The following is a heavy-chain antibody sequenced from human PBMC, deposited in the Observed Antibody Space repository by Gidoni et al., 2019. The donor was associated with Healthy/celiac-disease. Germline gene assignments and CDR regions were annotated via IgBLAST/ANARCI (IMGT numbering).Heavy chain of an antibody. CDR3: AKDWSYSSGWFDY. Sequence: QVQLVESGGGVVQPGRSLRLSCEAPGFTFSSYGMHWVRQAPGKGLEWVAVISYDGSNKYYADSVKGRFTISRDNSKNTLYLQMNSLRAEDTAVYYCAKDWSYSSGWFDYWGQGTLVTVSS. CDR1: GFTFSSYG. J-gene: IGHJ4*02. D-gene: IGHD6-19*01. V-gene: IGHV3-30*18. CDR2: ISYDGSNK.